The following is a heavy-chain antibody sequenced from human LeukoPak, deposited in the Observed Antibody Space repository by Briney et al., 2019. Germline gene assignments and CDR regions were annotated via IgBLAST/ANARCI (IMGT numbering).Heavy chain of an antibody. Sequence: GGSPRLSCAASGFTFSSYSMTWVRQAPGKGLEWVSYISSSSSTIYYADSVKGRFTISRDNAKNSLYLQMNSLRAEDTAVYYCAKLDPLWGQGTLVTVSS. V-gene: IGHV3-48*01. CDR2: ISSSSSTI. CDR1: GFTFSSYS. CDR3: AKLDPL. D-gene: IGHD3-3*02. J-gene: IGHJ4*02.